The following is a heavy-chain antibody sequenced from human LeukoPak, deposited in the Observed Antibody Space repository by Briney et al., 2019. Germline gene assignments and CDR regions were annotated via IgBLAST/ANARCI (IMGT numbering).Heavy chain of an antibody. CDR1: GGSISSYY. V-gene: IGHV4-59*01. J-gene: IGHJ5*02. CDR3: ARDEPTSYSSSWYGGGFDP. Sequence: PSETPSLTCTVFGGSISSYYWSWIRQPPGKGLEWIGYIYYSGSTNYNPSLKSRVTISVDTSKNQFSLKLSSVTAADTAVYYCARDEPTSYSSSWYGGGFDPWGQGTLVTVSS. D-gene: IGHD6-13*01. CDR2: IYYSGST.